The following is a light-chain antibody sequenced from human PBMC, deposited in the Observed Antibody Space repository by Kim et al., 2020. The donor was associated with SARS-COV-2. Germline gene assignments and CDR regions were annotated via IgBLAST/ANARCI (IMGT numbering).Light chain of an antibody. CDR1: NSDLGGYNY. Sequence: QSALTQPASVSGSPGQSITISCTGTNSDLGGYNYVSWYQQHPGKAPKLMIYEVSNRPSGVSNRFSGSKSGKTASLTISGLQAEDEAIYYCSSYTSRNTLGFATGTKVTVL. V-gene: IGLV2-14*01. CDR3: SSYTSRNTLG. J-gene: IGLJ1*01. CDR2: EVS.